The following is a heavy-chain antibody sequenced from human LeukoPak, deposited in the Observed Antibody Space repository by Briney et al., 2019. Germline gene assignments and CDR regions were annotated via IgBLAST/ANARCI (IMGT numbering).Heavy chain of an antibody. D-gene: IGHD5-12*01. Sequence: GGSLRLSCAASGFTFNNYTTNWVRQAPGKGLGWGSSISSSSSYIYYADSVKGRFTISRDNAKNSLYLQMNSLRAEDTAVYYCAREGYSGYGAFDIWGQGTMVTVSS. CDR1: GFTFNNYT. V-gene: IGHV3-21*01. J-gene: IGHJ3*02. CDR2: ISSSSSYI. CDR3: AREGYSGYGAFDI.